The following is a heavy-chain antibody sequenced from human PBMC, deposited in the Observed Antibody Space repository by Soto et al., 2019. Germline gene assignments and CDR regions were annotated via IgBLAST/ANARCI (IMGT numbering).Heavy chain of an antibody. CDR1: GGTFSNYG. Sequence: QVQLVQSGSEVKKPGSSVRVSCKASGGTFSNYGTSWVRQAPGQGLEWMGGIIPFSGTANYAQKFQGRVTITADESTSTAYMELSSLRSEDTAVYFCARRQRGGGSGWYSLHYWRQGTVVTVSS. V-gene: IGHV1-69*12. J-gene: IGHJ4*02. CDR2: IIPFSGTA. D-gene: IGHD6-19*01. CDR3: ARRQRGGGSGWYSLHY.